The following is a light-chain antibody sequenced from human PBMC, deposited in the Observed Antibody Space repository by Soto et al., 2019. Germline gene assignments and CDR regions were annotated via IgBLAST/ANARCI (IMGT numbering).Light chain of an antibody. J-gene: IGLJ2*01. CDR3: SACGGSNTVV. Sequence: QSVLTQPPSASGCPGQSVTISCTGSSSDVGGYNYVSWYQQHPGKAPKLMIYEVSKRPSGVPDRLSGAKSGNTASLTAAGLQAEDEGDNYGSACGGSNTVVFGGGTKLTVL. CDR1: SSDVGGYNY. V-gene: IGLV2-8*01. CDR2: EVS.